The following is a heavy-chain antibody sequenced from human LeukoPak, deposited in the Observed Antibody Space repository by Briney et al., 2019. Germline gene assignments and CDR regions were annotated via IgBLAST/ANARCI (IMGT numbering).Heavy chain of an antibody. J-gene: IGHJ3*02. V-gene: IGHV4-30-2*01. CDR2: IYHSGST. CDR1: GGSISSGGYY. Sequence: PSETLSLTCTVSGGSISSGGYYWSWIRQPPGKGLEWIGYIYHSGSTYYNPSLKSRVTISVDRSKNQFSLKLSSVTAADTAVYYCARAHTQDIVVVPGDAFDIWGQGTMVTVSS. CDR3: ARAHTQDIVVVPGDAFDI. D-gene: IGHD2-2*01.